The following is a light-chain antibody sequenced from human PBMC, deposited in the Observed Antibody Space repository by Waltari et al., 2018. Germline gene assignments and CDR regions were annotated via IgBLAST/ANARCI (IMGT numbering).Light chain of an antibody. J-gene: IGLJ2*01. CDR2: DVS. V-gene: IGLV2-14*01. CDR3: SSYTSSRTHVV. Sequence: QSALTQPASVSGSPGQSLTISCTGTSSDVGGYHYVSWYQQHPGKAPKLMIHDVSNRPSGVSNRFSGSKSGNTASLTISGLQAEDEADYYCSSYTSSRTHVVFGGGTKLTVL. CDR1: SSDVGGYHY.